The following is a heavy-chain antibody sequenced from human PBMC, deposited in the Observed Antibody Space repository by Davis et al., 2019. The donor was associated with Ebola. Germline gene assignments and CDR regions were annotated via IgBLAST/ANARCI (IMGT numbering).Heavy chain of an antibody. V-gene: IGHV3-49*04. D-gene: IGHD2-15*01. Sequence: GESLKISCTASGFTFGDYAMSWVRQAPGKGLEWVGFIRSKAYGGTTEYAASVKGRFTIPRDDSKSIAYLQMNSLKTEDTAVYYCTREGMVVVAATLLYYYYGMDVWGQGTTVTVSS. CDR2: IRSKAYGGTT. CDR1: GFTFGDYA. CDR3: TREGMVVVAATLLYYYYGMDV. J-gene: IGHJ6*02.